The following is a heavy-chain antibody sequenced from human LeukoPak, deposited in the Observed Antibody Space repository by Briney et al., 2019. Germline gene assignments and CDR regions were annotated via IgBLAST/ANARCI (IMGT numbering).Heavy chain of an antibody. D-gene: IGHD6-13*01. CDR1: GFTFSSYS. V-gene: IGHV3-48*01. J-gene: IGHJ4*02. CDR3: ARGQQLVLYYFDY. Sequence: GGSLRLSCAASGFTFSSYSMNWVRQAPGKGLEWVSYISSSSSTIYYADSVKGRFTISRDNAKNSLYLQMNSLRAEDTAVYYCARGQQLVLYYFDYWGQGTLVTVSS. CDR2: ISSSSSTI.